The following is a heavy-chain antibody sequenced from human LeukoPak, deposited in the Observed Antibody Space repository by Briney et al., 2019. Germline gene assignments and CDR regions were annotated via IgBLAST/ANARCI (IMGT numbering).Heavy chain of an antibody. CDR2: IYTSGST. J-gene: IGHJ6*03. Sequence: PSETLSLTCTVSGGSISSYYWSWIRQPAGKGLEWIGRIYTSGSTNYNPSLKSRVTMSVDTPKNQFSLKLSSVTAADTAVYYCARELAYYDFWSGPMNYYYYYMDVWGKGTTVTVSS. CDR3: ARELAYYDFWSGPMNYYYYYMDV. CDR1: GGSISSYY. V-gene: IGHV4-4*07. D-gene: IGHD3-3*01.